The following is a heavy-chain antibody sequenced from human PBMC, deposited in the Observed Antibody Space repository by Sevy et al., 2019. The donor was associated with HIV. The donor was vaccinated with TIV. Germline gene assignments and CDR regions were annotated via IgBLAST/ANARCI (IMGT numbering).Heavy chain of an antibody. V-gene: IGHV3-11*01. D-gene: IGHD2-2*03. J-gene: IGHJ4*02. CDR3: ARDPLLGIAREVARGGY. CDR2: ISGSGIT. Sequence: GGSLRLSCSGSGFIFSDYYMSWIRQAPGRGLEWVSCISGSGITYYADSVEGRFTISRDNARNSLYLQMNSLRADDTAVYYCARDPLLGIAREVARGGYWGQRTLVTVSS. CDR1: GFIFSDYY.